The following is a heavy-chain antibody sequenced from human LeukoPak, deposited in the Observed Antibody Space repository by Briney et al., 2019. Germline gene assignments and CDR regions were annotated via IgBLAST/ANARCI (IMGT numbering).Heavy chain of an antibody. CDR1: GFIVTSNY. CDR3: ARGSSSWYGGMDV. V-gene: IGHV3-53*01. Sequence: GGSLRLSCAPSGFIVTSNYMSWVRQAPGKGLEWVSIIYSGGSTYYADSVKGRFTISRDKSKNMVFLQMDSLRAEDTAVYYCARGSSSWYGGMDVWGQGTTVTVSS. J-gene: IGHJ6*02. D-gene: IGHD6-13*01. CDR2: IYSGGST.